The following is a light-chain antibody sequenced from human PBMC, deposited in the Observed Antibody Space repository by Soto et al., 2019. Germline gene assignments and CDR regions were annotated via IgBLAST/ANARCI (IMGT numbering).Light chain of an antibody. V-gene: IGKV1-33*01. CDR3: QHCDSLPLT. J-gene: IGKJ5*01. CDR2: DAS. Sequence: IRMTQSPSSLSASTGDRVTITCRASQGIDSSFAWYQEKPGKAPKLLIYDASNLETGVPSRFSGSGSGTDFTFTISSLQPEDIATYYCQHCDSLPLTFGQGTRLEIK. CDR1: QGIDSS.